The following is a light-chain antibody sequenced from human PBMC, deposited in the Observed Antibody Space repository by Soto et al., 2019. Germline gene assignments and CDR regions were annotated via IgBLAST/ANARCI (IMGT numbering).Light chain of an antibody. CDR3: QKYSSVPV. V-gene: IGKV1-27*01. Sequence: DIQMTQSPTSLSASVGDRVTITCRASQGIRNYVAWYQQIPGKAPKLLIYAASTLQSGVPSRFSGSGSGTDFTLTINGLQPEDVATYSCQKYSSVPVFGPGTXV. CDR1: QGIRNY. CDR2: AAS. J-gene: IGKJ3*01.